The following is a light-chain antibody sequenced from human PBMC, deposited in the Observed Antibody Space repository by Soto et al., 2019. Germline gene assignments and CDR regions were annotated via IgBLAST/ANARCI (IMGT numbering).Light chain of an antibody. CDR3: QSYDSSLSVHYV. CDR1: SSNIGAGYD. CDR2: GNS. Sequence: QSVLTQLPSVSGAPGQRVTISCTGSSSNIGAGYDVHWYQQLPGTAPKLLIYGNSNRPSGVPDRFSGSKSGTSASLAITGLQAEDEADYYCQSYDSSLSVHYVFGTGTKLTVL. V-gene: IGLV1-40*01. J-gene: IGLJ1*01.